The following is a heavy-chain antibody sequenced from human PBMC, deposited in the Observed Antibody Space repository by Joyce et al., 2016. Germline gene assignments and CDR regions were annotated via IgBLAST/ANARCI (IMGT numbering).Heavy chain of an antibody. CDR1: GGSISSGGNS. CDR3: ARGFRHWTADGCSWVDAFDI. CDR2: FYESGNT. J-gene: IGHJ3*02. Sequence: QLQLQESGPGLVKASQTLSLTCTVSGGSISSGGNSWGWIRQPPGKGLEWVGFFYESGNTDYNPSLRSRVTISQGKSKFQFSLEVTAVTAADTAVYYCARGFRHWTADGCSWVDAFDIWGPGTMVIVSS. D-gene: IGHD3/OR15-3a*01. V-gene: IGHV4-30-2*01.